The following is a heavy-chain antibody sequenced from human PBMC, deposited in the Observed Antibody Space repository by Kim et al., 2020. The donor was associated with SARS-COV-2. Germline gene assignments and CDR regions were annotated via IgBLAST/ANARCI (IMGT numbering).Heavy chain of an antibody. Sequence: GGSLRLSCTASGFTFGDYAMSWFRQAPGKGLEWVGFIRSKAYGGTTEYAASVKGRFTISRDDSKSIAYLQMNSLKTEDTAVYYCTRDGGVGVVITPFDYWGQGTLVTVSS. J-gene: IGHJ4*02. D-gene: IGHD3-3*01. CDR3: TRDGGVGVVITPFDY. CDR1: GFTFGDYA. CDR2: IRSKAYGGTT. V-gene: IGHV3-49*03.